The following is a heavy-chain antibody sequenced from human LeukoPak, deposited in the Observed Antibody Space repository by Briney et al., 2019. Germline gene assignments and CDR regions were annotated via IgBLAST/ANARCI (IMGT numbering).Heavy chain of an antibody. Sequence: GGSLRLSCAASGFTFSSYGMHWVRQAPGKGLEWVAVIWYSGSNKYYADSVKGRFTISRDNSKNTLYLQMNSLRAEDTAVYYCAKGGIYYYYYMDVWGKGTTVTVSS. D-gene: IGHD5-12*01. V-gene: IGHV3-30*02. CDR2: IWYSGSNK. J-gene: IGHJ6*03. CDR3: AKGGIYYYYYMDV. CDR1: GFTFSSYG.